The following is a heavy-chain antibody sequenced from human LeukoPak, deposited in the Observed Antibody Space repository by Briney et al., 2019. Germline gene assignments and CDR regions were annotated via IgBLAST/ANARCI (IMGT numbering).Heavy chain of an antibody. CDR3: ARDTEWEKNPDYFDC. J-gene: IGHJ4*02. Sequence: ASVKVSCKASGYTFNRYGISWVRQAPGQGLEWMGWISAKTGNTIYAQKVQGRVTMTTDTSTSTAYMELRSLRSDDTGIYYCARDTEWEKNPDYFDCWGQGTLVTVSS. CDR2: ISAKTGNT. D-gene: IGHD1-26*01. V-gene: IGHV1-18*01. CDR1: GYTFNRYG.